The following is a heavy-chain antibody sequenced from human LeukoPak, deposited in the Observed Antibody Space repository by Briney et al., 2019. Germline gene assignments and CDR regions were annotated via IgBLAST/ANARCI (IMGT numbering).Heavy chain of an antibody. J-gene: IGHJ4*02. Sequence: PGGSLRLSCAASGFTFSSYEMNWVRQAPGKGLEWVSYISSSGSTIYYADSVKGRFTISRDNAKNSLYLQMNSLRAEDTAVYYCAREAVDTAMVDYWGQGTLVTVSS. CDR1: GFTFSSYE. CDR3: AREAVDTAMVDY. CDR2: ISSSGSTI. D-gene: IGHD5-18*01. V-gene: IGHV3-48*03.